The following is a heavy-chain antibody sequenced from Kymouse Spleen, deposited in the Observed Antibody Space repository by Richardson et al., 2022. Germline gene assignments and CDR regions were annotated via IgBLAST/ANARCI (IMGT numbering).Heavy chain of an antibody. J-gene: IGHJ3*02. Sequence: QVQLVESGGGVVQPGRSLRLSCAASGFTFSSYGMHWVRQAPGKGLEWVAVIWYDGSNKYYADSVKGRFTISRDNSKNTLYLQMNSLRAEDTAVYYCARRGYGSGSYYTDAFDIWGQGTMVTVSS. CDR3: ARRGYGSGSYYTDAFDI. V-gene: IGHV3-33*01. CDR2: IWYDGSNK. D-gene: IGHD3-10*01. CDR1: GFTFSSYG.